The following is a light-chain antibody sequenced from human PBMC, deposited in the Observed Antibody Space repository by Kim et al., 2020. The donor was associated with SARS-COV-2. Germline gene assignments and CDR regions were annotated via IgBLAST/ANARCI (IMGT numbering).Light chain of an antibody. CDR3: TAFASSNPCV. CDR2: DVS. Sequence: QSALTQPASVSGSPGQSITISCTGTSSDVGGYNFVSWYQQHPDNAPKLIIYDVSSRPSGVSNRFSGSKSDNTASLTISGLQAEDEADYYCTAFASSNPCVFGTGTKVTVL. V-gene: IGLV2-14*01. CDR1: SSDVGGYNF. J-gene: IGLJ1*01.